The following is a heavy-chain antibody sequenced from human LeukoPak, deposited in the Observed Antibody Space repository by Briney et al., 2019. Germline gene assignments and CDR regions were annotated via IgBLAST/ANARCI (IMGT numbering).Heavy chain of an antibody. CDR1: GYTLTELS. V-gene: IGHV1-24*01. CDR3: ATRSFRMTGTNPEVYAFDI. CDR2: FDPEDGET. Sequence: GASVKVSCKVSGYTLTELSMHWVRQAPGKGLEWMGGFDPEDGETIYAQKFQGRVTMTEDTSTDTAYMELSSLRSEDTAVYYCATRSFRMTGTNPEVYAFDIWGQGTMVTVSS. J-gene: IGHJ3*02. D-gene: IGHD1-20*01.